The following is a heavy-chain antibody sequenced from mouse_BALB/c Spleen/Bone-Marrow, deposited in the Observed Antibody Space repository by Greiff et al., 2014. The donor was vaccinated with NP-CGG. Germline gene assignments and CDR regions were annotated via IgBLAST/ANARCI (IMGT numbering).Heavy chain of an antibody. CDR3: ARSGSSSGYFDY. D-gene: IGHD1-1*01. CDR1: GFTFSSFG. V-gene: IGHV5-17*02. J-gene: IGHJ2*01. CDR2: ISSGSSTV. Sequence: VHLVESGGGLVQPGGSRKLSCAASGFTFSSFGMHLVRQAPEKGLEWVAYISSGSSTVYYADKVMGRFTISRDNPKNTLFLQMTSLRSEDTAMYYCARSGSSSGYFDYWGQGTTLTVSS.